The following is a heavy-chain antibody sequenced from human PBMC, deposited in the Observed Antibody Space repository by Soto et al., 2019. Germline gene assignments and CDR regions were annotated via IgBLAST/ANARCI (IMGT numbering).Heavy chain of an antibody. CDR2: IYYSGST. V-gene: IGHV4-30-4*01. CDR1: GGSISSGDYY. CDR3: ARTSTAARQYYFDY. J-gene: IGHJ4*02. D-gene: IGHD6-6*01. Sequence: SETLSLTCTVSGGSISSGDYYWSWIRQPPGKGLEWIGYIYYSGSTYYNPSLKSRVTISVDTSKNQFSLKLSSMTAEDTAVYYCARTSTAARQYYFDYWGQGTLVTVSS.